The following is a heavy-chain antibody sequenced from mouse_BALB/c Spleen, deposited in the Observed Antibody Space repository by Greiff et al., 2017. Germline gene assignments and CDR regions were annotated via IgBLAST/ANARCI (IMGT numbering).Heavy chain of an antibody. J-gene: IGHJ1*01. CDR3: ARDYREPYWYFDV. D-gene: IGHD2-14*01. CDR2: IDPENGNT. V-gene: IGHV14-1*02. CDR1: GFNIKDYY. Sequence: DVKLVESGAELVRPGALVKLSCKASGFNIKDYYMHWVKQRPEQGLEWIGWIDPENGNTIYDPKFQGKASITADTSSNTAYLQLSSLTSEDTAVYYCARDYREPYWYFDVWGAGTTVTVSS.